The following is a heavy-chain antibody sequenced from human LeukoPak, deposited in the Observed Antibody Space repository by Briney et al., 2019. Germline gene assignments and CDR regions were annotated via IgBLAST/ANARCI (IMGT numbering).Heavy chain of an antibody. CDR3: ASGSGSYSTPFDY. D-gene: IGHD1-26*01. J-gene: IGHJ4*02. CDR1: GFSVSGYS. CDR2: IKQDGSEK. V-gene: IGHV3-7*01. Sequence: GGSLRLSCAASGFSVSGYSMTWVRQAPGKGLEWVANIKQDGSEKYYVDSVKGRFTISRDNAKNSLYLQMNSLRAEDTAVYYCASGSGSYSTPFDYWGQGTLVTVSS.